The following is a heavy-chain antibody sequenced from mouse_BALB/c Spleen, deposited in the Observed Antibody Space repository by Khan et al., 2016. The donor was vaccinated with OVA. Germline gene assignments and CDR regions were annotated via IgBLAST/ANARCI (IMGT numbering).Heavy chain of an antibody. Sequence: QVQLKESGAELVRPGVSVKISCKGSGYTFTDFAMHWMKQSHAKSLEWLGVISTYYGDADYNHKFRDKATMTVDKSSSTAYMELAGLTSEDSAIYYCVRGSGKSRFASWGQGTLVTVSA. V-gene: IGHV1S137*01. J-gene: IGHJ3*01. D-gene: IGHD1-3*01. CDR3: VRGSGKSRFAS. CDR1: GYTFTDFA. CDR2: ISTYYGDA.